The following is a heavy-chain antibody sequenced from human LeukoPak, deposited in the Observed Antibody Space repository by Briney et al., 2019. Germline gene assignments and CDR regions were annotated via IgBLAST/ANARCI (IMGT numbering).Heavy chain of an antibody. Sequence: SETLSLTSTVSGGSLSSYYWSWIRQPPGKGLEWIGYIYYSGSTNYNPSLKSRVTISVDTSKNQFSLKLSSVTAADTAVYYCARGVPPEYYFDYWGQGTLVTVSS. CDR3: ARGVPPEYYFDY. CDR1: GGSLSSYY. J-gene: IGHJ4*02. CDR2: IYYSGST. V-gene: IGHV4-59*01. D-gene: IGHD1-14*01.